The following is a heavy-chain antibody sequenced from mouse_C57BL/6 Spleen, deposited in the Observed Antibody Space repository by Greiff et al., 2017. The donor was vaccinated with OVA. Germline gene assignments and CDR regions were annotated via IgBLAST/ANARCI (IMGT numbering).Heavy chain of an antibody. CDR3: ARTEDYDYDGFAY. CDR2: INPNNGGT. V-gene: IGHV1-18*01. CDR1: GYTFTDYN. Sequence: EVQLQESGPELVKPGASVKIPCKASGYTFTDYNMDWVKQSHGKSLEWIGDINPNNGGTIYNQKFKGKATLTVDKSSSTAYMELRSLTSEDTAVYYCARTEDYDYDGFAYWGQGTLVTVSA. J-gene: IGHJ3*01. D-gene: IGHD2-4*01.